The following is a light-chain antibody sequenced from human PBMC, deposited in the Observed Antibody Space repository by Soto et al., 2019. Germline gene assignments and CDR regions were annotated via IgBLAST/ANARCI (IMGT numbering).Light chain of an antibody. Sequence: SYELTQPPSVSVSPGQTASITCSGGNLANKYSSWYQQKPGQSPMLVIYQDTQRPSGIPERFSGSKSGNTATLTISGTQALDETDYYCQTWHSSPENVFGTGTKVTVL. CDR2: QDT. J-gene: IGLJ1*01. V-gene: IGLV3-1*01. CDR1: NLANKY. CDR3: QTWHSSPENV.